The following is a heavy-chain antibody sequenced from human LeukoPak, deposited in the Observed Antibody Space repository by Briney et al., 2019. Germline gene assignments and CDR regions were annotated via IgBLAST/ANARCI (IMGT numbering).Heavy chain of an antibody. CDR2: INHSGST. V-gene: IGHV4-34*01. D-gene: IGHD1-14*01. Sequence: SETLSLTCAVYGGSFGGYFWTWIRQPPGKGLEWIGEINHSGSTNYNPSLKSRVTISVDTSKNQLSLKLTSVTAADTAVYYCASGWVPFDYWGQGTLATVSS. CDR3: ASGWVPFDY. J-gene: IGHJ4*02. CDR1: GGSFGGYF.